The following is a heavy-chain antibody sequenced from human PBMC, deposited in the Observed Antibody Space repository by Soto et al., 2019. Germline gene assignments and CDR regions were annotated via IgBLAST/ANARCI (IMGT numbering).Heavy chain of an antibody. CDR1: GGTFSTYT. CDR3: ARAGYCSGGSCSSDWFDP. V-gene: IGHV1-69*13. J-gene: IGHJ5*02. D-gene: IGHD2-15*01. Sequence: SVKVSCKASGGTFSTYTISWVRQAPGQGLEWMGGIIPMFGTARYPQKFQGRVTITADESTSTAYMEVSSLRSEDTAFYYCARAGYCSGGSCSSDWFDPWGQGTLVTVSS. CDR2: IIPMFGTA.